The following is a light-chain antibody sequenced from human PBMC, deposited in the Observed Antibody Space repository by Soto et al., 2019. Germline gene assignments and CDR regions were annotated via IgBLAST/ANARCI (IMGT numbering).Light chain of an antibody. V-gene: IGLV2-14*01. CDR2: EVS. J-gene: IGLJ3*02. CDR3: NSYTSTSARV. CDR1: SSDVGGYDF. Sequence: QSALTQPASVSGSPGQSITISCSGTSSDVGGYDFVSWYQQHPGKAPTLIIYEVSNRHSGVSHHFSGSKSGNTASLTISGLQAEDEADYYCNSYTSTSARVFGGGTKLTV.